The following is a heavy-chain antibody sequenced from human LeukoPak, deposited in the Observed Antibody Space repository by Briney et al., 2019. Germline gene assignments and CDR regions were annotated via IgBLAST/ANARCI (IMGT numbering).Heavy chain of an antibody. V-gene: IGHV3-30-3*01. CDR3: ARDTAMGEYYFDY. Sequence: GGSLRLSCAASGFTFSSYAMHWVRQAPGKGLEWVAVISYDGSNKYYADSMKGRFTISRDNSKNTLYLQMNSLRAEDTAVYYCARDTAMGEYYFDYWGQGTLVTVSS. J-gene: IGHJ4*02. D-gene: IGHD5-18*01. CDR2: ISYDGSNK. CDR1: GFTFSSYA.